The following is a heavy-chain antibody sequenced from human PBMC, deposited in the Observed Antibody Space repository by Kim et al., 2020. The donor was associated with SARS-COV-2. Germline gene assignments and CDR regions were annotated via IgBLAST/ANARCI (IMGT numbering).Heavy chain of an antibody. Sequence: GGSLRLSCAASGFTFSSYGMHWVRQAPGKRLEWVAVISYDGSNKYYADSVKGRFTISRDNSKNTLYLQMNSLRAEDTAVYYCAESGVDYYYGMDVWGQGTTVTVSS. V-gene: IGHV3-30*03. CDR1: GFTFSSYG. CDR2: ISYDGSNK. CDR3: AESGVDYYYGMDV. J-gene: IGHJ6*02. D-gene: IGHD3-10*01.